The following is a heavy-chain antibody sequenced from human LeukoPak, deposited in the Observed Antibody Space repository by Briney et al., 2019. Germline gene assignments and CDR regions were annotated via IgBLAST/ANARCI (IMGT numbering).Heavy chain of an antibody. Sequence: PGGSLRLSCAASGFTFSSHWMSWVRQAPGKGLEWVANIKKDGSEKYYVDAVKGLFTISRDNAKTSLYLQMNSLRAEDTAVYYCARSGCDYSKLPGCWFYWGQGTLVAVSS. CDR1: GFTFSSHW. CDR3: ARSGCDYSKLPGCWFY. CDR2: IKKDGSEK. V-gene: IGHV3-7*01. D-gene: IGHD4-11*01. J-gene: IGHJ4*02.